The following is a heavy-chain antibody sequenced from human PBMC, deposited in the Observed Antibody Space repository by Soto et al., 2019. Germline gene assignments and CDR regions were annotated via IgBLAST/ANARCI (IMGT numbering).Heavy chain of an antibody. Sequence: ETLSLTCAVYGWSFSGYYWSWIRQSPGKGLEWIGEINHSGSTNYNPSLKSRVTISVDTSRNQFSLKLSSVTAADTAVYYCARGRSRYDILTGYYDYNYAMDVWGQGTTVT. CDR1: GWSFSGYY. J-gene: IGHJ6*02. V-gene: IGHV4-34*01. CDR3: ARGRSRYDILTGYYDYNYAMDV. CDR2: INHSGST. D-gene: IGHD3-9*01.